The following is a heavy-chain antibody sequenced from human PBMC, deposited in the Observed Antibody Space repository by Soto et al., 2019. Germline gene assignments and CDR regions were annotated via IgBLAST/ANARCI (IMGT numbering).Heavy chain of an antibody. Sequence: TLSLTCTVSGGSISSGGYYWSWIRQHPGKGLEWIGYIYYSGSTYYNPSLKSRVTISVDTSKNQFSLKLSSVTAADTAVYYCARAGYCSSTSCYSHYYGMDVWGQGTTVTVSS. D-gene: IGHD2-2*02. V-gene: IGHV4-31*03. CDR2: IYYSGST. CDR1: GGSISSGGYY. J-gene: IGHJ6*02. CDR3: ARAGYCSSTSCYSHYYGMDV.